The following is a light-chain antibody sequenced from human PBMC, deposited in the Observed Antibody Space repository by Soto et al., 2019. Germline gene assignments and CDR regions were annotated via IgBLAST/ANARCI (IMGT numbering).Light chain of an antibody. CDR2: AAS. V-gene: IGKV1-39*01. CDR1: QSINNY. J-gene: IGKJ4*01. CDR3: QQRYTTPSVT. Sequence: DIQMTQSPSSLSASVGDTVTITCRASQSINNYLNWYQQKPGKAPKVVIYAASTLQRGVPSRFSGSGSGTDFSLTISSLQPEDFATYFCQQRYTTPSVTFGGGTRVEIK.